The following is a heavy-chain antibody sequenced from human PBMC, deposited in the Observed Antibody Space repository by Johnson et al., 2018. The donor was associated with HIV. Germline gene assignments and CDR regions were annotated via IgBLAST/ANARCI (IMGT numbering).Heavy chain of an antibody. J-gene: IGHJ3*02. CDR3: AREMSTIRGYAFDI. V-gene: IGHV3-9*01. CDR2: ISWNSGSK. Sequence: VQLVESGGGMVQPGRSLRLSCAATGFIFNDYALHWVRQAPGKGLEWVSGISWNSGSKDYTDSVKCRFTISRDNSKNTLYLQMNSLRAEETAVYYCAREMSTIRGYAFDIWGQGTMVTVSS. CDR1: GFIFNDYA. D-gene: IGHD5-24*01.